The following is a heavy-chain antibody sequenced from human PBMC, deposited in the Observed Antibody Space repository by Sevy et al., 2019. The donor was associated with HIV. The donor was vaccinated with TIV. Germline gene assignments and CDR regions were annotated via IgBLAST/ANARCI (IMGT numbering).Heavy chain of an antibody. CDR3: ATSRSGYFGSRGYYIY. J-gene: IGHJ4*02. V-gene: IGHV5-51*01. D-gene: IGHD3-22*01. CDR2: IYPDDSDT. CDR1: GYSFTSHW. Sequence: GESLKISCKGSGYSFTSHWIGWVRHMPGKGLEWMGIIYPDDSDTRYSPSFQGQVTFSADKSISTAYLPWSSLKASDTAMYYWATSRSGYFGSRGYYIYWGQGTLVTVSS.